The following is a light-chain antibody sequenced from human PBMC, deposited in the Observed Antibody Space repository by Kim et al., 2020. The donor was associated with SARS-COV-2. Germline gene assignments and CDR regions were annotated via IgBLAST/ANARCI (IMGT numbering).Light chain of an antibody. CDR2: YSI. CDR1: NLGSQH. Sequence: APGQAARITCAANNLGSQHVHWYQQPPGQAPILLIYYSIDRRSGIPERFSGSKSGNTATLTINRVEAGDEADYYCQVWDSSTDHVVFGGGTQLTVL. J-gene: IGLJ2*01. CDR3: QVWDSSTDHVV. V-gene: IGLV3-21*04.